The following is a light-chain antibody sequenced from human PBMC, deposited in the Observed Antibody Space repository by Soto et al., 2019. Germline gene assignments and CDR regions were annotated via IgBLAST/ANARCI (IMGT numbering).Light chain of an antibody. J-gene: IGKJ2*01. V-gene: IGKV3-15*01. CDR1: QSVSSN. Sequence: EIVMTQSPATLSVSPGESATLSCTASQSVSSNLAWYQHKPGQAPRLLLYTASTRATGIPARFSGSGSETEFTLTISGLQSEDAAVYYCQQYHNWPPVTFRQGTKLEIK. CDR2: TAS. CDR3: QQYHNWPPVT.